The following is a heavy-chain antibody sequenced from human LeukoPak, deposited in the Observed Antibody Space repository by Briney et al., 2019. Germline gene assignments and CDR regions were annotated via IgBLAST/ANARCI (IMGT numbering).Heavy chain of an antibody. CDR1: GLTFSTFA. D-gene: IGHD3-22*01. CDR3: AKALRAGNYHDIYYNRSP. CDR2: VSGGGDYT. V-gene: IGHV3-23*01. Sequence: GGSLRLSFAASGLTFSTFALSCVRQTPGKGLEWVSAVSGGGDYTYYADSVRGRFTISRDNSKNTVFLQMHSLRAEDTAAYYCAKALRAGNYHDIYYNRSPWGQGTLVSVSS. J-gene: IGHJ5*02.